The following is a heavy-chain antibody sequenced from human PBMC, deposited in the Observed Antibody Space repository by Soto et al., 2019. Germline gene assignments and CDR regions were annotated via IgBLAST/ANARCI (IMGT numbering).Heavy chain of an antibody. V-gene: IGHV6-1*01. CDR2: TYYRSKWYN. CDR3: ARAPAMLASFDP. CDR1: GDTVSSNSAA. J-gene: IGHJ5*02. D-gene: IGHD2-2*01. Sequence: PSQTLSLTCVGSGDTVSSNSAAWNWIRQSPSRGLEWLGRTYYRSKWYNDYAVSVKSRITINPDTSKNQFSLQLNSVTPEDTAVYYCARAPAMLASFDPWGQGTLVTVSS.